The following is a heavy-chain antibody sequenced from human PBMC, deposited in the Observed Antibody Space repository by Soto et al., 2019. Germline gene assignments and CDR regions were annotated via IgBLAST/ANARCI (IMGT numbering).Heavy chain of an antibody. Sequence: GGSLRLSCAASGLPFGENAMSWVRQAPGKGLEWVSGISDSGATTYYADSVRGRFTISRDNSKNTLYLQMKSLRAEDSASYYCAKEDTSSGSLDYWGQGALVTVSS. V-gene: IGHV3-23*01. J-gene: IGHJ4*02. CDR3: AKEDTSSGSLDY. CDR1: GLPFGENA. CDR2: ISDSGATT. D-gene: IGHD6-19*01.